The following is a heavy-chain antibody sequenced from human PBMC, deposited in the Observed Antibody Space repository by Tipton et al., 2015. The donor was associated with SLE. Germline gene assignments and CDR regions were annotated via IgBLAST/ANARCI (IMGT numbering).Heavy chain of an antibody. CDR2: ISGGGGST. V-gene: IGHV3-23*01. CDR1: GFTFSSYS. Sequence: SLRLSCAASGFTFSSYSMNWVRQAPGKGLEWVSDISGGGGSTYYADSVKGRFTISRDNSKNTLYLQMNSLRSEDTAVYYCARDDRGINGEYWGQGTLVTVSS. J-gene: IGHJ4*02. D-gene: IGHD3-10*01. CDR3: ARDDRGINGEY.